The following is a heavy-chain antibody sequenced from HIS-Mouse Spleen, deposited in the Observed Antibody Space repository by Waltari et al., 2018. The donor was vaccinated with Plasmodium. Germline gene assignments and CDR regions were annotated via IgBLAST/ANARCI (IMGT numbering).Heavy chain of an antibody. Sequence: EVQMVESGGGLFKPGGSVSLSGAASGLPFRGYSMNWVRQAPGKGLEWVSSISSSSSYISYADSVKGRFTISRDNAKNSLYLQMNSLRAEDTAVYYCARDNWGSFGYWGQGTLVTVSS. CDR2: ISSSSSYI. CDR3: ARDNWGSFGY. CDR1: GLPFRGYS. V-gene: IGHV3-21*01. D-gene: IGHD7-27*01. J-gene: IGHJ4*02.